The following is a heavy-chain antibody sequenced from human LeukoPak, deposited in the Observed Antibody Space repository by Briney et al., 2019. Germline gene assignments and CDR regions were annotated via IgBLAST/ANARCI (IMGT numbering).Heavy chain of an antibody. J-gene: IGHJ4*02. Sequence: GASVKVSFKSSGYTFTSYGISWVRQAPGQGLEWMGWISAYNGNTNYAQKLQGRVTMTTETSTSTAYMELRSLRSDDTAVYYCARDPTIAVAGPGYWGQGTLVTVSS. CDR2: ISAYNGNT. CDR1: GYTFTSYG. V-gene: IGHV1-18*01. CDR3: ARDPTIAVAGPGY. D-gene: IGHD6-19*01.